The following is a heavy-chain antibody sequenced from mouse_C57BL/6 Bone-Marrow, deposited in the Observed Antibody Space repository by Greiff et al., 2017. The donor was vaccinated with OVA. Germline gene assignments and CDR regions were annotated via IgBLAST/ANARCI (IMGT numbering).Heavy chain of an antibody. CDR1: GIDFSRYW. Sequence: EVKVVESGGGLVQPGGSLKLSCAASGIDFSRYWMSWVRRAPGKGLEWIGDINPDSSTLDYAPFVADKFIIFRDNAKNTLYLQMNKVRSEDTALYYCARLGYAMDYWGQGTSVTVSS. CDR2: INPDSSTL. CDR3: ARLGYAMDY. J-gene: IGHJ4*01. V-gene: IGHV4-1*01.